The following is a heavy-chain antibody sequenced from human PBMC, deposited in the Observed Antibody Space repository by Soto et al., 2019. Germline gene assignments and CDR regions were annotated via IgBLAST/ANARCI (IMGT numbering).Heavy chain of an antibody. CDR2: IYYTGFT. CDR3: ATGTSSWFES. D-gene: IGHD1-1*01. Sequence: QVQLQESGPGLVKPSQTLSLTCSVSGGSISRDSYYWTWIRQHPGKGLEWIGYIYYTGFTHYSPSLRTRVTISVDTSNSQFSLNLNSVTAADTAVYYCATGTSSWFESWGQGTLVTVSS. J-gene: IGHJ5*01. CDR1: GGSISRDSYY. V-gene: IGHV4-31*03.